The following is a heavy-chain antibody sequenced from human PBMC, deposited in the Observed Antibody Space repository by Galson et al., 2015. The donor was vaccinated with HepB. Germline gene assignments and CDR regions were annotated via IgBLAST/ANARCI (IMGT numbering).Heavy chain of an antibody. Sequence: SVKVSCKASGYTFTSNGISWVRQTPRQGLEWLGWISAYGGNTKYAQKYQGRVTLTRDSSTSTIYMEVSSLRSDDTAVYYCARETPDTYYFDSWGQGTLVTVSS. CDR1: GYTFTSNG. D-gene: IGHD2-15*01. J-gene: IGHJ4*02. CDR3: ARETPDTYYFDS. V-gene: IGHV1-18*04. CDR2: ISAYGGNT.